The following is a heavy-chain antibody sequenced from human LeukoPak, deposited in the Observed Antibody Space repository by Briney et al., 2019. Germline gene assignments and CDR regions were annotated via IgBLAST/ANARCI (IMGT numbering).Heavy chain of an antibody. CDR3: ARDFPAYDSSGYYFDY. Sequence: GGSLRLSCAASGFTFSSYGMHWVRQAPGKGLEWVSVIYSGGSTYYADSVKGRFTISRDNSKNTLYLQMNSLRAEDTAVYYCARDFPAYDSSGYYFDYWGQGTLVTVSS. CDR1: GFTFSSYG. D-gene: IGHD3-22*01. J-gene: IGHJ4*02. CDR2: IYSGGST. V-gene: IGHV3-66*01.